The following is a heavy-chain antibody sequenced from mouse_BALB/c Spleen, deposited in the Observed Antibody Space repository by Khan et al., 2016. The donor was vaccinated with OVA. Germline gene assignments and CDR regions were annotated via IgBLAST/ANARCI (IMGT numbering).Heavy chain of an antibody. CDR3: ARGGPYARDY. Sequence: QVQLQQPGAELVKPGASVKLSCKASGYTFTSYWMHWVKQRPGQGLEWIGEIDPSDSYTNYNQKFKGKATLTVDKSSSTAYMQLSSLTSEDSAVYYCARGGPYARDYWGQGTSVIVSS. J-gene: IGHJ4*01. CDR2: IDPSDSYT. CDR1: GYTFTSYW. V-gene: IGHV1-69*02.